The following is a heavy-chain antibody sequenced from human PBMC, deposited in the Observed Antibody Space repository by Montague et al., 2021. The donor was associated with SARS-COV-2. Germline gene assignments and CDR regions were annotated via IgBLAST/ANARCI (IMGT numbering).Heavy chain of an antibody. CDR3: ARGGATYYYDTSGYVNAFDT. J-gene: IGHJ3*02. V-gene: IGHV4-59*01. CDR1: GGSLSGYH. CDR2: IYYNRYT. D-gene: IGHD3-22*01. Sequence: SETLSLTCGVSGGSLSGYHWSWIRQPPGKGLEWIGYIYYNRYTNYNPSLKSRVTISVDTSKNQFSLRLSSVTAADTAVYFCARGGATYYYDTSGYVNAFDTWGQGTMVTVSS.